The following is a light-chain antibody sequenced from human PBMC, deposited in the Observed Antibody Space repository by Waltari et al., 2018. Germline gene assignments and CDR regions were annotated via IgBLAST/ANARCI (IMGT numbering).Light chain of an antibody. CDR2: DAS. CDR1: QSVASY. Sequence: EIVLTQSPATLSLSPGERATLSCRASQSVASYIAWYQQKPGQPPRLLIYDASNRATGIPTRFSGSGSGTDFTLTITRLEPEDFAVYYCQQRSNWLFGGGTKLEIK. J-gene: IGKJ4*01. CDR3: QQRSNWL. V-gene: IGKV3-11*01.